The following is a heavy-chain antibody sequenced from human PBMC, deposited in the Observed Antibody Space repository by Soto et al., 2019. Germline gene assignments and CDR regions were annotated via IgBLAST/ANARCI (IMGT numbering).Heavy chain of an antibody. D-gene: IGHD6-19*01. Sequence: HVQLVQSGAEVKKPGSSVKVSCKASGGTFSSYAISWVRQAPGQGLEGMGGVIPIFGTANYAQKFQGRVTITAVESASTAYMEGRSLRSEDTAVYYWARDGGEKAVAVLDYWGQGTLVTVSS. CDR1: GGTFSSYA. J-gene: IGHJ4*02. CDR3: ARDGGEKAVAVLDY. V-gene: IGHV1-69*12. CDR2: VIPIFGTA.